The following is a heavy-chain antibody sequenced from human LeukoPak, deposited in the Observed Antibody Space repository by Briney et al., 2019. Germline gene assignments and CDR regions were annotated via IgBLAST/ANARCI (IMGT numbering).Heavy chain of an antibody. Sequence: GASVKVSCTASGYTFTGYYMHWVRQAPGQGLEWMGWINPNSGGTNYAQKFQGRVTMTRDTSISTAYMELSRLRSDDTAVYYCARGNGVATSSDFDYWGQGTLVTVSS. J-gene: IGHJ4*02. D-gene: IGHD2-2*01. CDR3: ARGNGVATSSDFDY. CDR1: GYTFTGYY. V-gene: IGHV1-2*02. CDR2: INPNSGGT.